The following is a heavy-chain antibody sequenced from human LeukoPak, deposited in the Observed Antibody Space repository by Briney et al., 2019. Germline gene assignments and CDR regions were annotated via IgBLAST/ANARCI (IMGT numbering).Heavy chain of an antibody. CDR1: GYTFTGYY. D-gene: IGHD2/OR15-2a*01. Sequence: ASVKVSCKASGYTFTGYYMHWVRQAPGQGLEWMGRINPNSGGTNYAQKFQGRVTMTRDTSISTAYMELSRLRSGDTAVYYCARVPALIGGRYYFDYWGQGTLVTVSS. V-gene: IGHV1-2*06. J-gene: IGHJ4*02. CDR3: ARVPALIGGRYYFDY. CDR2: INPNSGGT.